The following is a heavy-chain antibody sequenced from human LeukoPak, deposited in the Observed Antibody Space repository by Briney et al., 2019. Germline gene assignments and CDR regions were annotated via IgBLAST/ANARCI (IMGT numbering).Heavy chain of an antibody. V-gene: IGHV1-24*01. J-gene: IGHJ4*02. Sequence: ASVTVSCKVSGYTLTELSMHWVRQAPGKGLEWMGGFDPEDGETIYAQKFQGRVTMTEDTSTDTAYMELSSLRSEDTAVYYCATVSIAAAGFSYVGGLSYYFDYWGQGTLVTVSS. D-gene: IGHD6-13*01. CDR2: FDPEDGET. CDR3: ATVSIAAAGFSYVGGLSYYFDY. CDR1: GYTLTELS.